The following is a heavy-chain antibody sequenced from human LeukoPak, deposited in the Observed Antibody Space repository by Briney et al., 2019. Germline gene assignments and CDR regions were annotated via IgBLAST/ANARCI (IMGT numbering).Heavy chain of an antibody. CDR3: ARQTGYFRY. D-gene: IGHD3-10*01. Sequence: SETLSLTCSVSGGSIFRSLSYWSWIRQPPGKGLEWIGHIYYSGSTNYNPSLKSRVTISVDTSKNQFSLKLNSVTAADTAVYYCARQTGYFRYWGQGTLVAVSS. J-gene: IGHJ1*01. V-gene: IGHV4-61*05. CDR1: GGSIFRSLSY. CDR2: IYYSGST.